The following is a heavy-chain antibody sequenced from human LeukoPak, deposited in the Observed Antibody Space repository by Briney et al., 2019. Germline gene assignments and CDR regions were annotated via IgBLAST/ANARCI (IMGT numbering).Heavy chain of an antibody. D-gene: IGHD3/OR15-3a*01. J-gene: IGHJ4*02. CDR1: GFTLSDYY. CDR3: ARRRDFIDY. CDR2: SSNSGSTI. Sequence: SGGSLRLSCAASGFTLSDYYMSWIRQAPGKGLEWVSYSSNSGSTIYYADYVKGRFAIARDNAKNTMYLQMNSLRAEDTAVYYCARRRDFIDYWGQGTLVTVSS. V-gene: IGHV3-11*01.